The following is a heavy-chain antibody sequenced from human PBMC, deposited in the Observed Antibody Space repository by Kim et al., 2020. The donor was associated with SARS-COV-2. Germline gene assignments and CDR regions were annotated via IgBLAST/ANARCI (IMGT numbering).Heavy chain of an antibody. V-gene: IGHV4-30-4*08. D-gene: IGHD3-16*01. CDR2: FYPRGGA. Sequence: SETLSLTCTVSGGSISGGDDYWTWIRQRPGQGLVWNGYFYPRGGANYNPSLKSRTTISLDTSKDQVSLSLTSVTGAATAMYYCARGTCTWGKFRDTVWFDPWGQGTLVTVSS. J-gene: IGHJ5*02. CDR1: GGSISGGDDY. CDR3: ARGTCTWGKFRDTVWFDP.